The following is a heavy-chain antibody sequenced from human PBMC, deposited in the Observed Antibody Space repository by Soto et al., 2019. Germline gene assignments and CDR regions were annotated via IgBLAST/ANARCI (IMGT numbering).Heavy chain of an antibody. D-gene: IGHD2-21*02. CDR1: GFTFGTYT. J-gene: IGHJ6*02. CDR2: IGTTSSYI. CDR3: ARVMCGDCSTYYYCSMDV. V-gene: IGHV3-21*01. Sequence: EVQLVESGGGLVKPGGSLRLSCAASGFTFGTYTMNWVRQAPGKGLEWVSSIGTTSSYIYYADSVRGRFTISRDNARDSLYLQMSSLRAEDTAVYYCARVMCGDCSTYYYCSMDVWGQGTTVTVSS.